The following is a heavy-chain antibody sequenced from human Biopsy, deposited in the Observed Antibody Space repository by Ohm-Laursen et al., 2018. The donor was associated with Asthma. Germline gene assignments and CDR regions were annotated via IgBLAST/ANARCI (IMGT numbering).Heavy chain of an antibody. V-gene: IGHV1-18*01. CDR2: ISVYNGDT. CDR3: ARHRGYCTGGSCYPDFDY. J-gene: IGHJ4*02. CDR1: GYTFSSFG. D-gene: IGHD2-15*01. Sequence: SVKVSCKASGYTFSSFGISWVRQAPGQGLDWMGWISVYNGDTDYAQKLQGRVAMTTDTSTSTAYMELRSLRSDDTAVYYCARHRGYCTGGSCYPDFDYWGQGTLVTVSS.